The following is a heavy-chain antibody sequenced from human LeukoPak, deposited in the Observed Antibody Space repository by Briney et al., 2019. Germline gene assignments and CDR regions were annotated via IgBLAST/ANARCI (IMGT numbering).Heavy chain of an antibody. CDR3: ARDFSSGRFDP. J-gene: IGHJ5*02. V-gene: IGHV3-74*03. Sequence: GGSLRLSCAASGFTFSSYWMHWVRQAPGKGLVWVSRLNTDGSNTMYADSVKGRFTISRDNAKKTLYLQMNSLRAEDTAVYYCARDFSSGRFDPWGQGTLVTVSS. CDR2: LNTDGSNT. D-gene: IGHD3/OR15-3a*01. CDR1: GFTFSSYW.